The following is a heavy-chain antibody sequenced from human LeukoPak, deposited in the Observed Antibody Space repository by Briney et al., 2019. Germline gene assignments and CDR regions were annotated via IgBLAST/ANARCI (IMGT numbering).Heavy chain of an antibody. CDR3: ARDRSERVSYYDDSSGSRMDAFDI. V-gene: IGHV1-2*04. D-gene: IGHD3-22*01. CDR2: INPNSGGT. Sequence: ASVKVSCKASGYTFTGYYMHWVRQAPGQGLEWMGWINPNSGGTNYAQKFQGWVTMTRDTSISTAYMELSRLRSDDTAVYYCARDRSERVSYYDDSSGSRMDAFDIWGQGTMVTVSS. J-gene: IGHJ3*02. CDR1: GYTFTGYY.